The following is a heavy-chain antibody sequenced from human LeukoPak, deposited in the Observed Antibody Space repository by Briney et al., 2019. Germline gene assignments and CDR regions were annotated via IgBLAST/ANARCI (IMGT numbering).Heavy chain of an antibody. CDR3: AREREGGYSYGFDY. CDR1: GFTVSSNY. V-gene: IGHV3-53*01. D-gene: IGHD5-18*01. CDR2: IYSGGST. J-gene: IGHJ4*02. Sequence: PGGSLRLSCAASGFTVSSNYMSWVRQAPGKGLEWVSVIYSGGSTYYADSVKGRFTISRDNSKNTLYLQMNSLRAEDTAVYYCAREREGGYSYGFDYWGQGTLVTVSS.